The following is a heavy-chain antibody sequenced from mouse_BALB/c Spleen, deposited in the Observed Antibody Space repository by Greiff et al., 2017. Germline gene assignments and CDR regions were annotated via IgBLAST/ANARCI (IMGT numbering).Heavy chain of an antibody. D-gene: IGHD4-1*01. V-gene: IGHV3-6*02. Sequence: EVQLQESGPGLVKPSQSLSLTCSVTGYSITSGYYWNWIRQFPGNKLEWMGYISYDGSNNYNPSLKNRISITRDTSKNQFFLKLNSVTTEDTATYYCARAGHYAMDYWGQGTSVTVSS. CDR3: ARAGHYAMDY. CDR1: GYSITSGYY. CDR2: ISYDGSN. J-gene: IGHJ4*01.